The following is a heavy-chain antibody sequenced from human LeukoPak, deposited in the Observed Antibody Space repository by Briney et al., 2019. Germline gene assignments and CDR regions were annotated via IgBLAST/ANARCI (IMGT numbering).Heavy chain of an antibody. J-gene: IGHJ4*02. CDR2: ISGSGGGT. Sequence: GGSLRLSCAASGFTFSSYAMTWVRQAPGKGLQWVSSISGSGGGTYYTDSVEGRFTISRDNSKNTLYLQMNSLRAEDAAIYYCAKAFAFVGANFFDYWGQGTLVTASS. CDR3: AKAFAFVGANFFDY. D-gene: IGHD1-26*01. V-gene: IGHV3-23*01. CDR1: GFTFSSYA.